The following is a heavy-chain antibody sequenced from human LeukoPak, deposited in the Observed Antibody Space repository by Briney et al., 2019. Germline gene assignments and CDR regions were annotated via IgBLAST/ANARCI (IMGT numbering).Heavy chain of an antibody. J-gene: IGHJ4*02. CDR2: ISYSGST. CDR3: ARHVLRYFDWLSPFDY. CDR1: GGSISSYY. Sequence: SETLSLTCSVSGGSISSYYWSWIRQPPGKGLEWIGYISYSGSTNYSPSLKSRVTISVDTSKNQFSLKLSSVTAADTAVYYCARHVLRYFDWLSPFDYWGQGTLVTVSS. V-gene: IGHV4-59*08. D-gene: IGHD3-9*01.